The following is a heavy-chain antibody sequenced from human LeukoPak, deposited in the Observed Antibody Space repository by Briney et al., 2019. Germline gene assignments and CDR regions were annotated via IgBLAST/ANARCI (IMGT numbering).Heavy chain of an antibody. CDR1: GFTFGSYW. D-gene: IGHD1-26*01. Sequence: GGSLRLSCAASGFTFGSYWMHWVRQAPGKGLVWVSRINTDGTSTSYADSVQGRFSISRDNAKNTLYLQMNSLRAEDTAVYYCARRVSQGENYFDYWGQGTLVTVSS. V-gene: IGHV3-74*01. CDR3: ARRVSQGENYFDY. J-gene: IGHJ4*02. CDR2: INTDGTST.